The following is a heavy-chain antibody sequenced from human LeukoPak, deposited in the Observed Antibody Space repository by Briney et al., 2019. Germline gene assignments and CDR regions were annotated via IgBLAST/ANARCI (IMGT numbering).Heavy chain of an antibody. CDR2: IRFDESHS. V-gene: IGHV3-33*01. CDR3: ARWDIRTADLDY. J-gene: IGHJ4*02. Sequence: GGSLRLSCAASGFTFSSYGMHWVRQAPGKGLEWVAVIRFDESHSYYADSVKGRFTISRDNSKNTLFLQLNSLRAEDTALYYCARWDIRTADLDYWGQGTLVSVCS. D-gene: IGHD2-2*01. CDR1: GFTFSSYG.